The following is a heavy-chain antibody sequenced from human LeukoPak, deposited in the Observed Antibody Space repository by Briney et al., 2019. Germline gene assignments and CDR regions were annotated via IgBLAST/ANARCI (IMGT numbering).Heavy chain of an antibody. Sequence: GGSLRLSCAASGFTFTNYAMSWVRQAPGKGLEWVALISYDGSNKYYADSVKGRFTISRDNSKNTPYLQMNSLRAEDTAVYYCAKGHDGYSLGTFDYWGQGTLVTVSS. D-gene: IGHD5-24*01. CDR1: GFTFTNYA. CDR2: ISYDGSNK. J-gene: IGHJ4*02. CDR3: AKGHDGYSLGTFDY. V-gene: IGHV3-30*18.